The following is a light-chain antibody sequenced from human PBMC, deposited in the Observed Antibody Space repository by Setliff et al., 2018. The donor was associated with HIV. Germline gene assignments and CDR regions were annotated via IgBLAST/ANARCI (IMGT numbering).Light chain of an antibody. CDR2: DVS. J-gene: IGLJ2*01. CDR3: SSYTSNSRVV. V-gene: IGLV2-14*03. CDR1: SSDVGGYNY. Sequence: QSALTQPASVSGSPGQSITISCTGTSSDVGGYNYVSWYQQHPGRAPKLMIYDVSYRPSGVSNRFSGSKSGNTASLTISGLQAEDEADYYCSSYTSNSRVVFGGGTQLTVL.